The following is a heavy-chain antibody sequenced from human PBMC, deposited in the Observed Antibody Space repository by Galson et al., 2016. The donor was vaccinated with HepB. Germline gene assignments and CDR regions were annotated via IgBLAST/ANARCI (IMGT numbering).Heavy chain of an antibody. J-gene: IGHJ4*02. D-gene: IGHD6-6*01. Sequence: SLRLSCAASGFVVSSTYMAWVRQAPGRGLECVSLLYRDGFTYYADSVKGRFTISRDNSKNTSYLQMNSLRADDTAVYYCARDGRQDRGSIFDYWGQGTLVTVSS. CDR3: ARDGRQDRGSIFDY. V-gene: IGHV3-66*01. CDR2: LYRDGFT. CDR1: GFVVSSTY.